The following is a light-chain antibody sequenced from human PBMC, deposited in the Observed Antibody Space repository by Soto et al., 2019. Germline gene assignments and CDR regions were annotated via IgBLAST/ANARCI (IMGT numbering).Light chain of an antibody. CDR2: EVS. CDR1: SSDVGGYNY. V-gene: IGLV2-14*01. CDR3: SSYTSSSTGHVV. Sequence: QSVLTQPASVSGSPGQSITISCTGTSSDVGGYNYVSWYQQHPGKAPKLMIYEVSNRPSGVSNRFSGSKSGNTASLTISGLQAEDEADYYCSSYTSSSTGHVVFGGGTKLTVL. J-gene: IGLJ2*01.